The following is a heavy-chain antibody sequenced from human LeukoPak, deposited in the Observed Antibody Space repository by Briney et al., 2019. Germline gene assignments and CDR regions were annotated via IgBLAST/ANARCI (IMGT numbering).Heavy chain of an antibody. CDR1: GATVNSNY. V-gene: IGHV3-66*02. CDR3: ARDFSGY. CDR2: IYAGGST. D-gene: IGHD2-15*01. J-gene: IGHJ4*02. Sequence: GGSLRLSCAVSGATVNSNYMSWARQAPGKGLEWVSVIYAGGSTYYRDSVRGRFTISRDISKNTLYLQMNSLRAEDTARYYCARDFSGYWGRGTLVTVSS.